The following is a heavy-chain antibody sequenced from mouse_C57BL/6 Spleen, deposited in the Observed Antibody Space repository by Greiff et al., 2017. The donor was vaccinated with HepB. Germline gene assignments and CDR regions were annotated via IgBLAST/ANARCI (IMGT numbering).Heavy chain of an antibody. CDR3: AGYYYGSSYYFDY. V-gene: IGHV1-69*01. CDR2: IDPSDSYT. D-gene: IGHD1-1*01. CDR1: GYTFTSYW. J-gene: IGHJ2*01. Sequence: QLPGAELVMPGASVKLSCKASGYTFTSYWMHWVKQRPGQGLEWIGEIDPSDSYTNYNQKFKGKSTLTVDKSSSTAYMQLSSLTSEDSAVYYCAGYYYGSSYYFDYWGQGTTLTVSS.